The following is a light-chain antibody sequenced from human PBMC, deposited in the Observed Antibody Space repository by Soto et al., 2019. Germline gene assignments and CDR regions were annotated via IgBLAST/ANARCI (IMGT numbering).Light chain of an antibody. V-gene: IGKV1-33*01. CDR1: QDISNF. Sequence: DIEMTQSPSSLSTSVGDRVTITCQASQDISNFLNWYQQKPGKAPKLLIYDASNLETGVPSRFSGSGSGTDFIFIINSLQPEDIATYFCQQYENLPNTFGPGTTVDIK. J-gene: IGKJ3*01. CDR3: QQYENLPNT. CDR2: DAS.